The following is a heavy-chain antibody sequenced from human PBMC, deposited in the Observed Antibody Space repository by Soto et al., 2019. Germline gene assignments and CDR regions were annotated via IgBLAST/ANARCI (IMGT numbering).Heavy chain of an antibody. Sequence: QVQLVQSGAEVKKPGSSVKVSCKASGGTFSTHAIIWVRQAPGHGLEWMGGIIPISGTTYYTQKFQVRVTITADEPTSTGFMEFSSVRSYDSAVFYWARGYFSAGNCYSGMDVWGQGTLVIVSS. CDR3: ARGYFSAGNCYSGMDV. V-gene: IGHV1-69*01. D-gene: IGHD2-15*01. J-gene: IGHJ6*02. CDR1: GGTFSTHA. CDR2: IIPISGTT.